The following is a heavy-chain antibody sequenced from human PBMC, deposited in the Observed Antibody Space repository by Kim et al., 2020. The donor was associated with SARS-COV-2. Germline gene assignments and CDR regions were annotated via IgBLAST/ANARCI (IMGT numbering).Heavy chain of an antibody. CDR3: AKDLSRMSSDSGSWYDDYYYYYGMDV. J-gene: IGHJ6*02. CDR1: GFTFSSYG. D-gene: IGHD6-13*01. CDR2: ISYDGSNK. V-gene: IGHV3-30*18. Sequence: GGSLRLSCAASGFTFSSYGMHWVRQAPGKGLEWVAVISYDGSNKYYADSVKGRFTISRDNSKNTLYLQMNSLRAEDTAVYYCAKDLSRMSSDSGSWYDDYYYYYGMDVWGQGTTVTVSS.